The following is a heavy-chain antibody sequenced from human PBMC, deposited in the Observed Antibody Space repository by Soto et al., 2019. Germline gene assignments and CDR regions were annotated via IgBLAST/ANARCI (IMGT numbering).Heavy chain of an antibody. D-gene: IGHD6-6*01. J-gene: IGHJ6*03. CDR2: ISAYNGNT. CDR1: GYTFTNYG. CDR3: SRVRQLLGYFYYYMDV. V-gene: IGHV1-18*01. Sequence: QVQLLQSGAEVKKPGASVKVSCKASGYTFTNYGITWVRQAPGQGLAWMGWISAYNGNTHYTQRLQGIVTMTTDTSTSLAYMELRGLRSDDTAVYYCSRVRQLLGYFYYYMDVWGKGTTVTVSS.